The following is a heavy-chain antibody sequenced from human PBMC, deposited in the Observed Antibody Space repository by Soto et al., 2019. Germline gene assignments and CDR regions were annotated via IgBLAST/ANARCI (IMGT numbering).Heavy chain of an antibody. CDR3: SRDAVVGAKALNY. J-gene: IGHJ4*02. CDR1: GFTFSNYW. V-gene: IGHV3-7*01. D-gene: IGHD1-26*01. Sequence: GGSLRLSCAASGFTFSNYWMTWVRQAPGKGLEWVANIKEDGSEKHYVDSVKGRFTISRDNAKNSLYLQMNSLRVEDTAVYFCSRDAVVGAKALNYWGQGALVTVSS. CDR2: IKEDGSEK.